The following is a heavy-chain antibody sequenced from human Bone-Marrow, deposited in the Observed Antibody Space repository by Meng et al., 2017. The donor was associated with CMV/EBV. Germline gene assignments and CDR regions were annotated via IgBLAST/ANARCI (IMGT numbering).Heavy chain of an antibody. D-gene: IGHD6-13*01. V-gene: IGHV3-30*18. CDR3: AKDRLLGRYTSSWYGADY. J-gene: IGHJ4*02. Sequence: FNDYGLHWVRQAPGKGLEWVAVISFDGRKQYYADSVKGRFTNSRDNSKNTVFLQMNGLRDEDTAMYYCAKDRLLGRYTSSWYGADYWGQGTLVTVSS. CDR2: ISFDGRKQ. CDR1: FNDYG.